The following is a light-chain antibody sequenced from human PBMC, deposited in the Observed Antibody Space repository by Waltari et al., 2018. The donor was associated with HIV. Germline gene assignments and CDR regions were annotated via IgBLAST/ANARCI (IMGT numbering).Light chain of an antibody. V-gene: IGLV2-23*02. Sequence: QSALTQPASVSGSPGQSITISCTGTTSDIGSYNLVSWYKQHPGKAPKLVVYEVSKLPSGVSNLLSGSNAGNTASLKIAGVQAEDEAGYYCYSYAGSTSSYVFGTGTKVTVL. J-gene: IGLJ1*01. CDR1: TSDIGSYNL. CDR3: YSYAGSTSSYV. CDR2: EVS.